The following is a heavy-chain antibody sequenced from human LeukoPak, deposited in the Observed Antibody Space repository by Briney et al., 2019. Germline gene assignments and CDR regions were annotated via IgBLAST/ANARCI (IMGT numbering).Heavy chain of an antibody. CDR2: ISSSGTLI. D-gene: IGHD3-16*02. Sequence: PGGSLRLSCAASGFIFSSYAMSWVRQAPGRGLEWVSYISSSGTLIHYADSVKGRFTISRDNAKNSLYLQMNSLRAEDTAVYYCAGGTYDYVWGSYRQDYWGQGTLVTVSS. V-gene: IGHV3-48*03. CDR1: GFIFSSYA. J-gene: IGHJ4*02. CDR3: AGGTYDYVWGSYRQDY.